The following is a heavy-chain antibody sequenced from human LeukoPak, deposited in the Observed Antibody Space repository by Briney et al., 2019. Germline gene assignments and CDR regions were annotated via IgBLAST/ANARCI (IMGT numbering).Heavy chain of an antibody. CDR3: ARSDYYYMDV. V-gene: IGHV4-39*07. J-gene: IGHJ6*03. D-gene: IGHD1-14*01. CDR1: GGSISSSTYY. Sequence: SETLSLTYDVSGGSISSSTYYWAWIRQPPGEGLEWIGTIYYSGTTYSNPSLKSRVTMSIDTSKNQLSLNLTSVTAADTALYYCARSDYYYMDVWGNGTTVTVSS. CDR2: IYYSGTT.